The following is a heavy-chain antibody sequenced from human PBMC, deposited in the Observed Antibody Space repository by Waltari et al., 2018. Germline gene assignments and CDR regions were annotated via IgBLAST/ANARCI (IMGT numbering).Heavy chain of an antibody. D-gene: IGHD2-21*02. Sequence: QVQLVQSGAELKKPGASAKVSCKASGYTFIDYYIHWVRQAPGQGLEWVAWINPNGGGTKYAQKFQGRITVTRDTSISTAYMEVRSLRSDDTAVYYCATYGGYSPFDYWGQGTLVTVSS. CDR3: ATYGGYSPFDY. CDR1: GYTFIDYY. V-gene: IGHV1-2*02. CDR2: INPNGGGT. J-gene: IGHJ4*02.